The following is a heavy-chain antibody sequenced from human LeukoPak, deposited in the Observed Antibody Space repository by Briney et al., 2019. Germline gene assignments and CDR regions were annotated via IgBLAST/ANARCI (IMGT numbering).Heavy chain of an antibody. V-gene: IGHV6-1*01. Sequence: SQTLSLTCAICGDSVSSNSAAWNWFRQSPSRGLEWLGRTYYRSKWYNDYAVTVKSRIIINPDTSKNQFSLQLNSVTPEDTAVYYCVRDRWFGELDVWGQGTTVTVSS. CDR2: TYYRSKWYN. CDR1: GDSVSSNSAA. D-gene: IGHD3-10*01. J-gene: IGHJ6*02. CDR3: VRDRWFGELDV.